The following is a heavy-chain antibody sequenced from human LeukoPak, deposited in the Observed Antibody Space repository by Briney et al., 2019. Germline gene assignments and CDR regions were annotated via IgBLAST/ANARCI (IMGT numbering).Heavy chain of an antibody. Sequence: PSATLSLTCDVYSGSFSGNYWSWTRPPPGKGLGWGGEINHSGSTNYNPSLKSRVTLSVDTSKNQVALKLTSVSAADTAVYYCALRNGHSSSSGDYWGQGTLVTVCS. CDR3: ALRNGHSSSSGDY. CDR1: SGSFSGNY. J-gene: IGHJ4*02. CDR2: INHSGST. V-gene: IGHV4-34*01. D-gene: IGHD6-6*01.